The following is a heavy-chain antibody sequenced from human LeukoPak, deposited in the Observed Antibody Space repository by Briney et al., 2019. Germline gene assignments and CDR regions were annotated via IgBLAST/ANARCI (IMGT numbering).Heavy chain of an antibody. V-gene: IGHV3-48*01. J-gene: IGHJ4*02. Sequence: GGSPRLSSVPSGFTFSIYTMNRGPEAPGKGLEWVSYFDTGTSTLYYPTSVRGRFTISKDNANNSLYLQMNSLRTKDTAVYYCTRRFDYCGQASLVTVSS. CDR2: FDTGTSTL. CDR3: TRRFDY. CDR1: GFTFSIYT.